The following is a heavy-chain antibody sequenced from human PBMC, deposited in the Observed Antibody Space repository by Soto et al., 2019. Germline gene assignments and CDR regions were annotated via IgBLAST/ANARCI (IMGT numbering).Heavy chain of an antibody. CDR2: IYPGDSDT. Sequence: RGESLKISCEASGYVFANYWIGWVRQMPGKGLEWMGIIYPGDSDTTYSPSFQGHVTISADKSISTVYLQWSSLEASDTAIYYCARAPSHGWYQHFDYWGQGTLVTVSS. D-gene: IGHD6-19*01. CDR1: GYVFANYW. J-gene: IGHJ4*02. CDR3: ARAPSHGWYQHFDY. V-gene: IGHV5-51*01.